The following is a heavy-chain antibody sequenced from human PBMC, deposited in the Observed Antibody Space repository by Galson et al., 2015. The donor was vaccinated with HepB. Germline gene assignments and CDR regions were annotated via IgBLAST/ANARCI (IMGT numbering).Heavy chain of an antibody. Sequence: SLRLSCAASGFTFSNARMNWVRQAPGKGLEWVGRIKRKTDGGTTDYAAPVKGRFTISRDDSKTTLYLQMNSLKTEDTAVYYCTTTGPVRFLEWGPSAFDMWGQGTMVTVSS. CDR3: TTTGPVRFLEWGPSAFDM. V-gene: IGHV3-15*01. J-gene: IGHJ3*02. CDR2: IKRKTDGGTT. D-gene: IGHD3-3*01. CDR1: GFTFSNAR.